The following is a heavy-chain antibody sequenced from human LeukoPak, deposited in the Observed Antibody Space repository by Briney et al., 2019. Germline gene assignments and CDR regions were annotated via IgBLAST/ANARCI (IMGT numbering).Heavy chain of an antibody. D-gene: IGHD4-23*01. J-gene: IGHJ6*03. CDR3: SRSHDYGGLYFYYYMDV. CDR2: LDCSGST. V-gene: IGHV4-39*01. Sequence: SETLSLTCTVSGGSISSRSDYWGWIRQTRGKGVEWIGNLDCSGSTYYNPSLKSRVTISVGTSKTQFSLNLRSVTAADTAIYFCSRSHDYGGLYFYYYMDVWGKGTTVTVSS. CDR1: GGSISSRSDY.